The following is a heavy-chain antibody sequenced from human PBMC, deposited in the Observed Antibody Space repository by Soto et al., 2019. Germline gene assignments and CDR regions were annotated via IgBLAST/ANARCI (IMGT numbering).Heavy chain of an antibody. Sequence: EVQLVESGGDLVQPGGSLRLSCAASGFTFSNYWMYWVRQAPGKGLVWVSRINNDGSGTPYADSVKGRFTISRDNAKNTLYLQMTSLRVEDTAVYYCARGGDSHAFDIWGQGTMVSVSS. CDR1: GFTFSNYW. CDR3: ARGGDSHAFDI. D-gene: IGHD3-16*01. CDR2: INNDGSGT. V-gene: IGHV3-74*01. J-gene: IGHJ3*02.